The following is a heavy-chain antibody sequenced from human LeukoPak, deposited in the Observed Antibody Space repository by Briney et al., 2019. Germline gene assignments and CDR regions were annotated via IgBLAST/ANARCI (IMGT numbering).Heavy chain of an antibody. CDR2: IYYSGST. CDR3: ASQIRVDAFDI. J-gene: IGHJ3*02. V-gene: IGHV4-39*01. CDR1: GDSISSSSYH. D-gene: IGHD6-13*01. Sequence: SETLSLTCTVSGDSISSSSYHWVWLRQPPGKGLEWIATIYYSGSTYYNPSLKSRVTISVDTSKNQFSLKLSSVTAADTAMYYCASQIRVDAFDIWGQGTMVTVSS.